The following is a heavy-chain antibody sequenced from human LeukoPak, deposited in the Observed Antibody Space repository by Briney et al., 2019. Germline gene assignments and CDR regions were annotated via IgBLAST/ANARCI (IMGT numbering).Heavy chain of an antibody. CDR2: IWYDGSNK. J-gene: IGHJ4*02. CDR1: GFTSSSYG. V-gene: IGHV3-33*01. D-gene: IGHD4-17*01. Sequence: GGSLRLSCTESGFTSSSYGMHWVRQAPGKGLEWVAVIWYDGSNKYYADSVKGRFTISRDNAKNSLYLQMNSLRGEDTALYSCARFNGDYYRIDYWGQGTLVTVSS. CDR3: ARFNGDYYRIDY.